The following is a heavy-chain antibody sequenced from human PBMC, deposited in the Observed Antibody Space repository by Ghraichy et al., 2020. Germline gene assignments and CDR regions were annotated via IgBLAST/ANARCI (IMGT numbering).Heavy chain of an antibody. CDR3: AKDKSRGYTSGLYYFDY. CDR2: ISGSGGNT. V-gene: IGHV3-23*01. J-gene: IGHJ4*02. CDR1: GFTFSSYA. Sequence: GGSLRLSCVASGFTFSSYAMSWVRQAPGKGLEWVSGISGSGGNTYHADSVKGRLTISRDNSKNTLYLQMNSLRAEDTAVYYCAKDKSRGYTSGLYYFDYWGQGTLVTVSS. D-gene: IGHD6-19*01.